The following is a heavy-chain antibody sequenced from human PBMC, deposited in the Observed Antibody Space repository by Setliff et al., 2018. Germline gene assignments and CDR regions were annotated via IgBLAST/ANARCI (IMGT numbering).Heavy chain of an antibody. CDR3: ARDSSDWYFDL. Sequence: GGSLRLSCAASGFTFSSYAMSWVRQAPGKGLEWASAISGSGGSTYYADSVKGRFTISRDNAKNSLYLQMNSLRAEDTAVYYCARDSSDWYFDLWGRGTLVTVSS. J-gene: IGHJ2*01. D-gene: IGHD3-3*01. CDR1: GFTFSSYA. V-gene: IGHV3-23*01. CDR2: ISGSGGST.